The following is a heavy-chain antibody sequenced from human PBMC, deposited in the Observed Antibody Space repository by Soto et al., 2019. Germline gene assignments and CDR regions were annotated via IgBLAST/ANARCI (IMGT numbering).Heavy chain of an antibody. V-gene: IGHV3-13*01. Sequence: EVQLVESGGDLVQPGGSPRLSCAASGFTFSSYDFHWVRQATGKGLEWVSGIATTGDTYYAGSVKGRFIMSRENAKNSLYLQMNSLRAGDTAVYYCTRGADGFDYWGQGTLVTVSS. CDR2: IATTGDT. J-gene: IGHJ4*02. D-gene: IGHD3-16*01. CDR1: GFTFSSYD. CDR3: TRGADGFDY.